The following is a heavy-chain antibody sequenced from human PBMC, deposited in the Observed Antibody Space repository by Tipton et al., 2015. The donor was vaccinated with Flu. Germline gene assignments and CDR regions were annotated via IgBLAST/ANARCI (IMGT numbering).Heavy chain of an antibody. D-gene: IGHD3-10*01. CDR1: GYTFTSYG. CDR2: ISAYNGNT. Sequence: QSGPEVKKPGASVKVSCKASGYTFTSYGISWVRQAPGQGLEWMGWISAYNGNTNYAQKLQGRVTMTTDTSTSTAYMELRSLRSDDTAVYYCARGHDPTNYYGSGSYAYWGQGTLVTVSS. CDR3: ARGHDPTNYYGSGSYAY. J-gene: IGHJ4*02. V-gene: IGHV1-18*04.